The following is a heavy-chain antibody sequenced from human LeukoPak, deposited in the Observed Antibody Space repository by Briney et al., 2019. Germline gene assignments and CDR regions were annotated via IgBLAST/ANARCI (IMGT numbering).Heavy chain of an antibody. V-gene: IGHV3-73*01. J-gene: IGHJ4*02. CDR2: IRSKADSYTT. Sequence: GGSLRLSWAASGFTFSGSAMHWVRQASEKGLEWLGRIRSKADSYTTAYAASVKGRFIVSRDDSKNTAYLQMNSLKTEDTAVYYCRAAADLNDYWGQGTLVTVSS. CDR1: GFTFSGSA. CDR3: RAAADLNDY. D-gene: IGHD6-13*01.